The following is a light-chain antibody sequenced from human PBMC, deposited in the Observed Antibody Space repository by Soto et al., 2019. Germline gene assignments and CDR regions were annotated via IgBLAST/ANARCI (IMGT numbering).Light chain of an antibody. Sequence: DIQMTQSPSSLSASVGDRVTITCRASQGIRNDLAWYQQKPGKAPKRLIYAASSFQSGIPSRFSGSGSGTEFTPTITRLQPEDFATYYCLQHNSYPPTFGGGTKVEIK. V-gene: IGKV1-17*01. CDR2: AAS. CDR1: QGIRND. CDR3: LQHNSYPPT. J-gene: IGKJ4*01.